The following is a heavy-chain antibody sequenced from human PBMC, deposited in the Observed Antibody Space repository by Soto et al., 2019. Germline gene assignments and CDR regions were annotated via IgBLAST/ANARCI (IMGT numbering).Heavy chain of an antibody. CDR2: INSDGSST. Sequence: GGALRLSCAASGFTFISYAMHWVRQAPGKGLVWVSRINSDGSSTNYADSVKGRFTISRDNAKNTLHLQMNSLRAEDTAVYYCTRDLGYWGQGILVTVSS. V-gene: IGHV3-74*01. D-gene: IGHD3-16*01. CDR1: GFTFISYA. CDR3: TRDLGY. J-gene: IGHJ4*02.